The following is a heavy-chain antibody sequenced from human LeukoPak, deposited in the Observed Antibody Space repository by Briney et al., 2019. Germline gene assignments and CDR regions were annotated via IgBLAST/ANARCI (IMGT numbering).Heavy chain of an antibody. CDR2: ISPDGNNK. CDR3: ATGALPTGFLELIRPGNYFSNYMGA. Sequence: GGSLRLSCDASGFTFSTYPMHWVRQAPGKGLEWLTLISPDGNNKDFADSVKGRFTIARGNSNNTLYLQMTSLTSEDTAMYYCATGALPTGFLELIRPGNYFSNYMGAWGKGTTVIVSS. CDR1: GFTFSTYP. D-gene: IGHD3-3*01. V-gene: IGHV3-30*04. J-gene: IGHJ6*03.